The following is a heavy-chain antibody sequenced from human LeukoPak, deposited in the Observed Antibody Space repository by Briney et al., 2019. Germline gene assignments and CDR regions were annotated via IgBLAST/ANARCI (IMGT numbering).Heavy chain of an antibody. V-gene: IGHV3-23*01. CDR3: ARDIELST. Sequence: ARGSLRLSCAASGFTFRDSAMSWVRQAPGKGLEWVSLISFSGDNTYYTDSVKGRFTISRDNSKDTLYLQMNSLRAEDTAIYYCARDIELSTWGLGTMVTVSS. D-gene: IGHD3-16*02. J-gene: IGHJ3*01. CDR2: ISFSGDNT. CDR1: GFTFRDSA.